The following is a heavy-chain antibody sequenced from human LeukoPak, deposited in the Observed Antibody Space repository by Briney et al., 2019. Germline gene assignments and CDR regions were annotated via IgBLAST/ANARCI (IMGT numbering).Heavy chain of an antibody. Sequence: SETLSLTCTVSGGSISSYYWSWIRQPAGKGLEWIGRIYTSGSTNYNPSLKSRITMSVDTSKNQFSLKLSSVTAADTAVYYCARDDYGGSPYYYYYMDVWGKGTTVTVSS. CDR3: ARDDYGGSPYYYYYMDV. V-gene: IGHV4-4*07. CDR2: IYTSGST. D-gene: IGHD4-23*01. J-gene: IGHJ6*03. CDR1: GGSISSYY.